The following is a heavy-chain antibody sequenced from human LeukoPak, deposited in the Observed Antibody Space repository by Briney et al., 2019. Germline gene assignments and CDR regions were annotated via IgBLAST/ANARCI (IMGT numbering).Heavy chain of an antibody. J-gene: IGHJ3*02. D-gene: IGHD4-23*01. V-gene: IGHV3-23*01. CDR1: GLTFSSYA. CDR2: ISGSGGRT. CDR3: AKGMTTVVLDAFDI. Sequence: GSLKLSCAASGLTFSSYAMSWVRRAPGKGLEWVSAISGSGGRTYYADSLKGRFTISRDNSKNTLYLQMNSLRAEDTAVYYCAKGMTTVVLDAFDIWGQGTMVTVSS.